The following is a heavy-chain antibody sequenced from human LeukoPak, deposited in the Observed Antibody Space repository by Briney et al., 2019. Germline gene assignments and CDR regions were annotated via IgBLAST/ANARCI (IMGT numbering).Heavy chain of an antibody. CDR2: ISGRGGST. CDR1: GFTFSSYA. D-gene: IGHD3-3*01. CDR3: ASDYDFWSGYYLFDY. Sequence: PGGSLRLSCAASGFTFSSYAMSWVSQAPGKGLEWVSAISGRGGSTYYADSVKGRFTISRDNSKNTLYLQMNSLRAEDTAVYYCASDYDFWSGYYLFDYWGQGTLVTVSS. V-gene: IGHV3-23*01. J-gene: IGHJ4*02.